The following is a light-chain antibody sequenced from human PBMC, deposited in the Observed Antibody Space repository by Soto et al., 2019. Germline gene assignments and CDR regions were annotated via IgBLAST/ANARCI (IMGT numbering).Light chain of an antibody. CDR3: QVYGNSMWT. J-gene: IGKJ1*01. CDR2: GAS. Sequence: EIVMTQSPATLSVSPGERATLSCRASQSVSSNLAWYQQTPGQAPRLLIYGASSRATDTPDRFSGRGSGTDFSLTISRLEPGDFAVYYCQVYGNSMWTFGQGTKVDIK. CDR1: QSVSSN. V-gene: IGKV3-20*01.